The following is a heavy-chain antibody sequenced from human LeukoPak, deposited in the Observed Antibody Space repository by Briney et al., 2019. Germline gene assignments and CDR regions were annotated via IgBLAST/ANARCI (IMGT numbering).Heavy chain of an antibody. CDR2: INHSGST. D-gene: IGHD3-3*01. J-gene: IGHJ5*02. CDR3: ARVDPALRFLEWLYPDA. CDR1: GGSISSGDDY. Sequence: PSETLSLTCTVSGGSISSGDDYWSWIRQPPGKGLEWIGEINHSGSTNYNPSLKSRVTISVDTSKNQFSLRLSSVTAADTAVYYCARVDPALRFLEWLYPDAGGQGTLVTVSS. V-gene: IGHV4-39*07.